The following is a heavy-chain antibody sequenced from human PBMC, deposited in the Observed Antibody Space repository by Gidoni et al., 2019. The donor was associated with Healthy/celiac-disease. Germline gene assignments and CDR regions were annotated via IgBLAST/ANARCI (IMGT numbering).Heavy chain of an antibody. D-gene: IGHD6-6*01. CDR1: GYSFTSYW. CDR2: IYPGDSDT. CDR3: AIRTEYSSPPDAFDI. J-gene: IGHJ3*02. Sequence: EVQLVQSGAEVKKPGESLKISCKGSGYSFTSYWIGWVRQMPGKGLEWMGIIYPGDSDTRYSPSFQGQVTISADKSISTAYLQWSSLKASDTAMYYCAIRTEYSSPPDAFDIWGQGTMVTVSS. V-gene: IGHV5-51*03.